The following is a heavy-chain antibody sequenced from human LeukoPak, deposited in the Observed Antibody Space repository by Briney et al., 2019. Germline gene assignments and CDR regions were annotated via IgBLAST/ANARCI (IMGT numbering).Heavy chain of an antibody. CDR1: GFTFSSYG. Sequence: PGGSLRLSCAASGFTFSSYGMHWVRQAPGKGLEWVAVISYDGSNKYYADSVKGRFTISRDNSKNTLYLQMNSLRAEDTAVYYCAKDITMVRGVNPDHLTLSVVRRLGFSMDYWGQGTLVTVSS. CDR2: ISYDGSNK. CDR3: AKDITMVRGVNPDHLTLSVVRRLGFSMDY. J-gene: IGHJ4*02. D-gene: IGHD3-10*01. V-gene: IGHV3-30*18.